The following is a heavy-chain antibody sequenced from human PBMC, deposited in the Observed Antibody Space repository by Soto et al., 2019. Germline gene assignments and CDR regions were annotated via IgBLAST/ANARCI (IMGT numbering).Heavy chain of an antibody. CDR2: ISGGGGTT. J-gene: IGHJ5*02. CDR1: GFTFSNYA. CDR3: ARGLYCSGGSCYHSNWFDP. D-gene: IGHD2-15*01. V-gene: IGHV3-23*01. Sequence: GGSLRLSCAASGFTFSNYAMNWVRQAPGKGLEWVSTISGGGGTTYYADSVKGRFTISRDNSKNTLFLQMNSLRSEDTAVYYCARGLYCSGGSCYHSNWFDPWGQGTLVTVSS.